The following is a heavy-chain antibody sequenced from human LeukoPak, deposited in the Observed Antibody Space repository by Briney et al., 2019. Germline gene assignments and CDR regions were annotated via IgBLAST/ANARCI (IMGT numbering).Heavy chain of an antibody. Sequence: ASVKVSCKVSGYTFTDYYVHWVQQAPGKGLEWMGLVDPEDGETIYAEKFQGRVTITADTSTDTAYMELSSLRSEDTAVYYCARGRGYSGYDSPLDYWGQGTLVTVSS. D-gene: IGHD5-12*01. V-gene: IGHV1-69-2*01. J-gene: IGHJ4*02. CDR2: VDPEDGET. CDR3: ARGRGYSGYDSPLDY. CDR1: GYTFTDYY.